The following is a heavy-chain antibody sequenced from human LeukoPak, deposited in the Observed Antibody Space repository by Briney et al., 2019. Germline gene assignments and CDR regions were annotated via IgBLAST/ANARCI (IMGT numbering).Heavy chain of an antibody. CDR2: IYPRDGST. Sequence: GSVKVSCKASGYTFTSNYIHWVRRAPRQGLEWMGMIYPRDGSTSYAQKFQGRVTVTRDTSTSTVHMELSGLRSEDTAVYYCARDQEGFDYWGQGTLVTVSS. J-gene: IGHJ4*02. V-gene: IGHV1-46*01. CDR3: ARDQEGFDY. CDR1: GYTFTSNY.